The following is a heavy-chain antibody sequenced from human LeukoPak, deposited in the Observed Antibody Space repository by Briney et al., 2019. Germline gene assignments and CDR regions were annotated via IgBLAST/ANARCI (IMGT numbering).Heavy chain of an antibody. Sequence: GGSLRLSCAASGFTFSDHYMDWVRQAPGKGLEWVAVISYDGSNKYYADSVKGRFTISRDNSKNTLYLQMNSLRAEDTAVYYCARDLPLGYCSSTSCLMGAFDIWGQGTMVTVSS. J-gene: IGHJ3*02. CDR1: GFTFSDHY. V-gene: IGHV3-30-3*01. D-gene: IGHD2-2*01. CDR2: ISYDGSNK. CDR3: ARDLPLGYCSSTSCLMGAFDI.